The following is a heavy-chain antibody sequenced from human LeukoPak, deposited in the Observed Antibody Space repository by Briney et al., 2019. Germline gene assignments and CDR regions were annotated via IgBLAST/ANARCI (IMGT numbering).Heavy chain of an antibody. V-gene: IGHV4-39*07. CDR2: IYYSGST. CDR3: ARDTSSIAAPEY. J-gene: IGHJ4*02. CDR1: GGSISSSSYY. Sequence: SETLSLTCTVSGGSISSSSYYWGWIRQPPGKGLEWIGSIYYSGSTYYNPSLKSRVTISVDTSKNQFSLKLSSVTAADTAVYYCARDTSSIAAPEYWGQGTLVTVSS. D-gene: IGHD6-6*01.